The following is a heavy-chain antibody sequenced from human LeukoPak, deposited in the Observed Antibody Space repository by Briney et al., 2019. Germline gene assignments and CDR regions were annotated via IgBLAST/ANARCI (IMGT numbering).Heavy chain of an antibody. J-gene: IGHJ4*02. D-gene: IGHD1-7*01. V-gene: IGHV3-48*03. Sequence: GGSLRLSCAASGXTFSSYEMNWVRQAPGKGLEWVSYISSSGSTIYYADSVKGRFTISRDNAKNSLYLQMNSLRAEDTAVYYCARVKYNWNYGAFDYWGQGTLVTVSS. CDR1: GXTFSSYE. CDR3: ARVKYNWNYGAFDY. CDR2: ISSSGSTI.